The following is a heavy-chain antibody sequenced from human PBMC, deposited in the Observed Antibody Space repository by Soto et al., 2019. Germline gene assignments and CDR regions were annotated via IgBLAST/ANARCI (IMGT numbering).Heavy chain of an antibody. CDR2: IYYSGST. Sequence: LSLTCTVSGGSISSGDYYWSWIRQPPGKGLEWIGYIYYSGSTYYNPSLKSRVTISVDTSKNQFSLKLSSVTAADTAVYYCARYSGSYRPAFDIWGQGTMVTVSS. D-gene: IGHD1-26*01. V-gene: IGHV4-30-4*01. CDR1: GGSISSGDYY. J-gene: IGHJ3*02. CDR3: ARYSGSYRPAFDI.